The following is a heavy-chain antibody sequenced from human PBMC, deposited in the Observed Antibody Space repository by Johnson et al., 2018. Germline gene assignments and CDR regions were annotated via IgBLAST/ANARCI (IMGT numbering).Heavy chain of an antibody. D-gene: IGHD3-10*01. V-gene: IGHV3-9*01. CDR1: GFTFDDYA. Sequence: VQLVESGGGLVQPALRLSCAASGFTFDDYAMHWVRQAPGKGLEWVSGISWNSGSIGYADSVKGRFTIPRDNAKNSLNLQMNSLRAEDTALDYCAKDEATMVRGVYYYYMDVWGKGTTVTVSS. CDR2: ISWNSGSI. J-gene: IGHJ6*03. CDR3: AKDEATMVRGVYYYYMDV.